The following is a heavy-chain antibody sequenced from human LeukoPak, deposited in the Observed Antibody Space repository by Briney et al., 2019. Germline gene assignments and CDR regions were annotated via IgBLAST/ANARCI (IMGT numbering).Heavy chain of an antibody. V-gene: IGHV4-39*07. CDR1: GDSITSSSYY. J-gene: IGHJ5*02. CDR2: IYHSGST. Sequence: SETLSLTCAVSGDSITSSSYYWAWIRQPPGKGLEWIGTIYHSGSTYYNSSLKSRVTISVDTSKNQFSLKLSSVTAADTAVYYCARGGYSYGLPTWGQGTLVTVSS. CDR3: ARGGYSYGLPT. D-gene: IGHD5-18*01.